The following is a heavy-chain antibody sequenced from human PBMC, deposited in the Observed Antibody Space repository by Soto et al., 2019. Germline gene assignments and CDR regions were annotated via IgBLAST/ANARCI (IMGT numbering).Heavy chain of an antibody. Sequence: GXSVKVSCKVPENTLTELTRYLLRQAPGKGLEWMGRSAPEEGEPIYPQKFQGRVSMTEDPSTDTAYMELTSLRSEDTAVYFCAADRKIVGTIGAFDVWGQGTLVTVSS. CDR2: SAPEEGEP. CDR1: ENTLTELT. V-gene: IGHV1-24*01. D-gene: IGHD1-26*01. J-gene: IGHJ4*02. CDR3: AADRKIVGTIGAFDV.